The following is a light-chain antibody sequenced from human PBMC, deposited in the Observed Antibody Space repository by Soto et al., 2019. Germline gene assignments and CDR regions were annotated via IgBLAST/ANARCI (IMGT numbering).Light chain of an antibody. J-gene: IGKJ4*01. CDR2: EAS. CDR3: QQTRSYPST. Sequence: DIQITQSPSTLSASIGDRVTITCRASQDINSYLAWYQQKPGKAPNLLIYEASILQRGVPSRFSGSNSGTDFTLTISSLQAEDFATYYCQQTRSYPSTFGGGTKVDIK. V-gene: IGKV1-9*01. CDR1: QDINSY.